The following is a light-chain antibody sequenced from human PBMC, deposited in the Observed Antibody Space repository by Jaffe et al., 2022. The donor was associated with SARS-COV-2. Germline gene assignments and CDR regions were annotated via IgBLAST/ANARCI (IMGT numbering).Light chain of an antibody. CDR3: MQSVQCPRT. J-gene: IGKJ1*01. CDR2: EAF. CDR1: QSLLAGNGKTY. Sequence: DIVMTQSPLSLSVTPGQPASISCKSSQSLLAGNGKTYLYWYLQKSGQPPQVLIYEAFNRFSGVADRFSGSGSGTDFTLKISRVEAEDVGVYYCMQSVQCPRTFGQGTKVEIK. V-gene: IGKV2D-29*01.